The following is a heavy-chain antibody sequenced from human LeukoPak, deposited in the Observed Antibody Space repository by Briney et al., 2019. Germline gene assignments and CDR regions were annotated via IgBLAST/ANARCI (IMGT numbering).Heavy chain of an antibody. V-gene: IGHV4-39*07. J-gene: IGHJ4*02. CDR3: ARAGSGWGNFDY. Sequence: SETLSLTCTVSGGSIRSSSHYWGWVRQRPGTGLECVGIGSIYYSGSTYYNPSLKSLVTISVDTSKNQLSLKVKCVTAADTAVYYGARAGSGWGNFDYWGQGTLVTVSS. D-gene: IGHD6-19*01. CDR1: GGSIRSSSHY. CDR2: IYYSGST.